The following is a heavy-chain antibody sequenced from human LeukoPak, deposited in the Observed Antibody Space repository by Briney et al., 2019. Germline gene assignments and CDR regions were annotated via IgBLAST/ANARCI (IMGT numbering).Heavy chain of an antibody. CDR1: GFTFSTYA. V-gene: IGHV3-23*01. J-gene: IGHJ4*02. Sequence: GGSLRLSCAASGFTFSTYAMSWVCHAPGTGLEWGSRISGSGDRTYYADSVKGRFTISRDNSKNTLYLQMNSLRAEDTAVYYCAKERSSGWPFDYWGQGTLITVSA. D-gene: IGHD6-19*01. CDR3: AKERSSGWPFDY. CDR2: ISGSGDRT.